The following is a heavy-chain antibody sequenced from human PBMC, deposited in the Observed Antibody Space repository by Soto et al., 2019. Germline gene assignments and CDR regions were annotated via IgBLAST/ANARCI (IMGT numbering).Heavy chain of an antibody. D-gene: IGHD3-22*01. J-gene: IGHJ6*02. CDR2: IYYSGST. CDR1: GGSISSYY. CDR3: ARTMAYYYDSSGSRYPEDYYGMDV. V-gene: IGHV4-59*01. Sequence: PSETLSLTCTVSGGSISSYYWSWIRQPPGKGLEWIGYIYYSGSTNYNPSLKSRVNISVDTSKNQFSLKLSSETAADTAVYYCARTMAYYYDSSGSRYPEDYYGMDVWGQGTTVTVSS.